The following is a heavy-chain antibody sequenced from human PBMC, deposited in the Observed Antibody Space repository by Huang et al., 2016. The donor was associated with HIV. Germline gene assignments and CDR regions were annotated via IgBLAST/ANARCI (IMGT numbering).Heavy chain of an antibody. D-gene: IGHD3-22*01. CDR2: IIPLFHAK. CDR1: GDTFNTYP. CDR3: ATSHHYDSSGYHWFFDL. Sequence: QVQLVQSGAEVKRPGSSVHVSCKASGDTFNTYPIAWVRQAPGQGLEWMWVIIPLFHAKHYAQKFQDRVTFTADGSRTTVYMELTNLRSEDTAVYYCATSHHYDSSGYHWFFDLWGRGTLVTVSS. V-gene: IGHV1-69*13. J-gene: IGHJ2*01.